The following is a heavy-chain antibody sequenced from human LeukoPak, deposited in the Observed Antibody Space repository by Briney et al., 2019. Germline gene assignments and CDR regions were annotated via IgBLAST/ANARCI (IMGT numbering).Heavy chain of an antibody. CDR2: IYDGGFT. D-gene: IGHD5-18*01. CDR1: GFSVSSNY. Sequence: GGSLRLSCAASGFSVSSNYMAWVRQAPGKGLEWVSIIYDGGFTDYTDSVKGRFTISRDNSKNTLYLQMNSLRAEDTAVYYCAKDLTLYSYGLSWFDPWGQGTLVTVSS. V-gene: IGHV3-66*01. J-gene: IGHJ5*02. CDR3: AKDLTLYSYGLSWFDP.